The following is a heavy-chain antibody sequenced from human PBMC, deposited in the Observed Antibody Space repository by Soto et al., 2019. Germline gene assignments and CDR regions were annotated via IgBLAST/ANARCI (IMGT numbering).Heavy chain of an antibody. J-gene: IGHJ4*02. CDR2: IRSKPKSYAT. CDR1: GFSFSDSA. CDR3: VGDSTTSDY. D-gene: IGHD4-17*01. Sequence: EVQLVESGGGLVQPGGSLKLSCAASGFSFSDSAVHWVRQASGKGLEWVGRIRSKPKSYATEYGASVKGRFTISRDDSKKMAYLQMSSLNIEDTAVYYCVGDSTTSDYWGQGTRVTVSS. V-gene: IGHV3-73*01.